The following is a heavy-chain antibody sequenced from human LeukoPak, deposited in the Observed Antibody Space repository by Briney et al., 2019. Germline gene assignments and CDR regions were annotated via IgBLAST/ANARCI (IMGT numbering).Heavy chain of an antibody. CDR2: ISAYNGNT. D-gene: IGHD3-16*02. Sequence: ASVKVSCKASGYTFTSYGISWVRQAPGQGLEWMGWISAYNGNTNYAQKLQGRVTMTTDTSTSTAYMELRSLRSDDTAVYYCARGVSMITFGGVIALAYWGQGTLVTVSS. CDR3: ARGVSMITFGGVIALAY. V-gene: IGHV1-18*01. CDR1: GYTFTSYG. J-gene: IGHJ4*02.